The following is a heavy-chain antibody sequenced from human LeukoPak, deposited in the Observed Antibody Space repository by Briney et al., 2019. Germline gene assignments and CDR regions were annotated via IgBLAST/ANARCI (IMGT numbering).Heavy chain of an antibody. Sequence: PGASVKVSWKASGYTLTSYGISWVRQAPGRGREWGGWISAYNGNTNYAQKLQGRVTMTTDTSTSTAYMELRSLRSDDTPVYYCARAMVRGVNNWFDPWGQGTLVTVSS. D-gene: IGHD3-10*01. CDR3: ARAMVRGVNNWFDP. CDR1: GYTLTSYG. J-gene: IGHJ5*02. CDR2: ISAYNGNT. V-gene: IGHV1-18*01.